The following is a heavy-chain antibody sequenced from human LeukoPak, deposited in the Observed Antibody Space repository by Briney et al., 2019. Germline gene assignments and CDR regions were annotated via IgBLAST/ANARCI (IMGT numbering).Heavy chain of an antibody. CDR3: ARARPYYYGRAYMDV. J-gene: IGHJ6*03. CDR1: GFTFSSYA. CDR2: ISSNGGST. V-gene: IGHV3-64*01. D-gene: IGHD3-10*01. Sequence: PGGSLRLSCAASGFTFSSYAMHWVHQAPGKGLEYVSAISSNGGSTYYANSVKGRFTISRDNSKNTLYLQMGSLRAEDMAVYYCARARPYYYGRAYMDVWGKGTTVTISS.